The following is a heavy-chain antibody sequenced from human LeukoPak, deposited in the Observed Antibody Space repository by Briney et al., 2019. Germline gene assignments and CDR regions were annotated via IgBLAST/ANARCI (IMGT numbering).Heavy chain of an antibody. CDR2: IWYDGSNK. CDR3: AGIYGPYYFDY. D-gene: IGHD3-10*01. J-gene: IGHJ4*02. CDR1: GFTFSNYG. Sequence: GGSLRLSCAASGFTFSNYGMHWVRQAPGKGPEWVPDIWYDGSNKYYADSVKGRFTISRDNSKNTLYLQMNSLGAEDTAVYYCAGIYGPYYFDYWGQGTLVTVSS. V-gene: IGHV3-33*01.